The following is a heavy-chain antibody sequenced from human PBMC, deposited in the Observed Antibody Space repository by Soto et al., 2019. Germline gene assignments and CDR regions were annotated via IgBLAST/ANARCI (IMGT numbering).Heavy chain of an antibody. CDR1: GGTFSTHA. Sequence: SVKVSCKASGGTFSTHAIIWVRQAPGHGLEWMGGIIPIPGTTYYTQKFQGRVTITADEPTSTAFMELSSLKSEDTAVFYCARGYCSGGNCYSGMDVWGQGTMVTVSS. V-gene: IGHV1-69*13. D-gene: IGHD2-15*01. CDR3: ARGYCSGGNCYSGMDV. CDR2: IIPIPGTT. J-gene: IGHJ6*02.